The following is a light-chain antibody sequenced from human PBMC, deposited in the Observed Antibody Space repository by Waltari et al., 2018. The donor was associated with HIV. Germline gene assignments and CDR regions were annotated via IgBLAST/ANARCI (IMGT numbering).Light chain of an antibody. J-gene: IGLJ2*01. CDR1: SSNIRTNF. CDR3: GTWDSSLSVHVV. Sequence: QSVLTQPPSLSAAPGSKVPIPSSRSSSNIRTNFVSWYQQLPGTAPKLLIYDNNKRPSGMPDRFSGSKSGTSATLGITGRQTGDEADYYCGTWDSSLSVHVVFGGGTKLTVL. CDR2: DNN. V-gene: IGLV1-51*01.